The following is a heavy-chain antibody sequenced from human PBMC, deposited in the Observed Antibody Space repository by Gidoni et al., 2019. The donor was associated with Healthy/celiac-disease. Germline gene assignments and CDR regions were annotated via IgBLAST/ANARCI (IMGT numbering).Heavy chain of an antibody. V-gene: IGHV3-13*01. CDR3: LRGYCSSTSCERWYFDL. J-gene: IGHJ2*01. CDR1: GFTFNSYD. CDR2: IGTAGDT. Sequence: EVQLVESGGGLVQPGGSLRLSCAASGFTFNSYDMHWVRQATGKGLEWVSAIGTAGDTYYPGSVKGRFTISRENAKNSLYLQMNSLRAGDTAVYYCLRGYCSSTSCERWYFDLWGRGTLVTVSS. D-gene: IGHD2-2*03.